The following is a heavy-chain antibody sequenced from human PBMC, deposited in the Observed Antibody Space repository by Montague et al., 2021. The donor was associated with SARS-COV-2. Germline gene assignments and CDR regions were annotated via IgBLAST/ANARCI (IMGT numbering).Heavy chain of an antibody. V-gene: IGHV4-4*02. D-gene: IGHD1-26*01. Sequence: SETLSLTRGVSGGSISDNNWWSWVRQSPETGLEWIGKISLGGHTDYNPSLKSRVTISLDKSKNQFSLKLTSVTAADTAVYYCARDIWEPEVRSRGWFDPWGQGILVTVSS. J-gene: IGHJ5*02. CDR1: GGSISDNNW. CDR2: ISLGGHT. CDR3: ARDIWEPEVRSRGWFDP.